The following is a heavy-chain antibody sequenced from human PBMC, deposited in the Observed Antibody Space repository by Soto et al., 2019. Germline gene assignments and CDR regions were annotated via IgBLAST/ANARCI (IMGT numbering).Heavy chain of an antibody. Sequence: PGGSLRLSCAASGFTFSSYAMHWVRQAPGKGLEWVAVISYDGSNKYYADSVKGRFTISRDNSKNTLYLQMNSLRAEDTAVYYCARDWRRYCSSTSCPPDYWGQGTRVTGS. CDR2: ISYDGSNK. V-gene: IGHV3-30-3*01. CDR3: ARDWRRYCSSTSCPPDY. CDR1: GFTFSSYA. D-gene: IGHD2-2*01. J-gene: IGHJ4*02.